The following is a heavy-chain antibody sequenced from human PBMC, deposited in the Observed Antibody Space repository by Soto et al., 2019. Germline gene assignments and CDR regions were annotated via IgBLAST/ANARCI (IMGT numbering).Heavy chain of an antibody. CDR2: ISGSGGST. V-gene: IGHV3-23*01. CDR1: GFTFSNYA. CDR3: VKDLAPVFGVVIGTNWFDP. Sequence: GGSLRLSCAASGFTFSNYAMSWFRQAPGKGLEWVSVISGSGGSTHYADSVKGRFTIPRDNSKNTLYLRLNSLRVEDTAVYFCVKDLAPVFGVVIGTNWFDPWGQGTLVTV. D-gene: IGHD3-3*01. J-gene: IGHJ5*02.